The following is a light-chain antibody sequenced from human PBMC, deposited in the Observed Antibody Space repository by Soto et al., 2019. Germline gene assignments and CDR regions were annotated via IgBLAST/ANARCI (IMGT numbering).Light chain of an antibody. V-gene: IGKV3-20*01. CDR2: GAS. J-gene: IGKJ1*01. CDR3: QQYGSSPWT. CDR1: QSVSSSY. Sequence: ESRVRVYIGTLSLSPGERATLSCRASQSVSSSYLAWYQQKPGQAPRLLIYGASSRATGIPDRFSGSGSGTDFTLTISRLEPEDFAVYYCQQYGSSPWTFGQGTKVDIK.